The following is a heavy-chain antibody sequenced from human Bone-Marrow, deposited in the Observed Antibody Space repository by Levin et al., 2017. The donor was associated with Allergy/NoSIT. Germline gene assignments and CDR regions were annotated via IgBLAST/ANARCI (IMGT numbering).Heavy chain of an antibody. CDR3: ASEDGYVFDY. D-gene: IGHD5-24*01. Sequence: SETLSLTCSLSGGSISTGGFYWSWVRQRPGKGLEWIGYIHYSGNTYYNPSLQSRLSISIDTSKNQFSLRLTSVTAADTAVYYCASEDGYVFDYWGQGTLVTVSS. J-gene: IGHJ4*02. CDR2: IHYSGNT. V-gene: IGHV4-31*03. CDR1: GGSISTGGFY.